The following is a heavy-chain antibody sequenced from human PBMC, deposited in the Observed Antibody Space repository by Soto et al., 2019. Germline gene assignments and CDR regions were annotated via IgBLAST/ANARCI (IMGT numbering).Heavy chain of an antibody. CDR2: ISAYNGNT. CDR1: GYTFTSYG. D-gene: IGHD6-19*01. CDR3: ATHSSGWVHYGMDV. Sequence: QVQLVQSGAEVKKPGASVKVSCKASGYTFTSYGISWVRQAPGQGREWVGWISAYNGNTNYAQKLQGRVTMTTDTSTSPDYMELRSLRSDDTAVYYCATHSSGWVHYGMDVWGQGTTVTVSS. V-gene: IGHV1-18*01. J-gene: IGHJ6*02.